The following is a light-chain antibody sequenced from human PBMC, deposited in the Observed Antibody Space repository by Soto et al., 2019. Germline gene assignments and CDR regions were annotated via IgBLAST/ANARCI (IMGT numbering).Light chain of an antibody. Sequence: DIQMTQSPSSVSASVGDRVTIRCRASQDISSWVAWYQQKPGRAPKLLISAASSLHSGVPRRFSGSGSGTDFSLIISSLQPEDFATYFCQQGDSFPFTFGGGTKVEI. CDR2: AAS. CDR1: QDISSW. V-gene: IGKV1-12*02. CDR3: QQGDSFPFT. J-gene: IGKJ4*01.